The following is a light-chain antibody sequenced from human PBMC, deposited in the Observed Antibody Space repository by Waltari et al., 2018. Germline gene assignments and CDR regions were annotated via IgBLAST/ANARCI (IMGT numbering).Light chain of an antibody. CDR1: VLSKQY. J-gene: IGLJ2*01. Sequence: SSELTQPPSVSVSPGQTARITCSGDVLSKQYAYWYQQKPGQAPVLVMYKDSERPSGIPERFSGSSSGKTVTLTSSGVQAEDEADFHWQSAVTRGTIGVIFGGGTKLTVL. CDR3: QSAVTRGTIGVI. CDR2: KDS. V-gene: IGLV3-25*03.